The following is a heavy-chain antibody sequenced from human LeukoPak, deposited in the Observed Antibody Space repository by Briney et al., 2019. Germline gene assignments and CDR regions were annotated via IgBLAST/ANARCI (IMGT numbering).Heavy chain of an antibody. D-gene: IGHD2-15*01. V-gene: IGHV4-34*01. CDR2: INHSGST. Sequence: SETLSLTCAVYGESFSGYYWSWIRQPPGKGLEWIGEINHSGSTNYNPSLKSRVTISVDTSKNQFSLKLSSVTAADTAVYYCASIAVVVAATHYFDYWGQGTLVTVSS. J-gene: IGHJ4*02. CDR1: GESFSGYY. CDR3: ASIAVVVAATHYFDY.